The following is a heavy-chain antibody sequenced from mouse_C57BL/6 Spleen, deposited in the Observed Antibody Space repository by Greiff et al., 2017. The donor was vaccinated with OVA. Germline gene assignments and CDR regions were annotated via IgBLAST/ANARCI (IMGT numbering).Heavy chain of an antibody. J-gene: IGHJ2*01. CDR1: GYTFTDYY. Sequence: VQLQQSGPELVKPGASVKISCKASGYTFTDYYMNWVKQSHGKSLEWIGDINPNNGGTSYNQKFKGKATLTVDKSSSTAYMELRSLTSEDSAVYYCATPVHYWGQGTTLTVSS. CDR3: ATPVHY. V-gene: IGHV1-26*01. CDR2: INPNNGGT.